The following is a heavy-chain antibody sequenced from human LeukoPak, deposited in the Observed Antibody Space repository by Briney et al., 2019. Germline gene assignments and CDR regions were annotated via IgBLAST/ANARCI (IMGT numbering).Heavy chain of an antibody. J-gene: IGHJ4*02. D-gene: IGHD1-26*01. CDR1: GFTVSSFS. V-gene: IGHV3-48*02. Sequence: GGSLRLSCAASGFTVSSFSMNWVRQAPGKGLEWVSYISGSGGDIHYADSVKGRFTISRNNAKNSLYLQMTSLRDGDTAVYYCARDLHSGAYTFDYWGQGTLVTVSS. CDR3: ARDLHSGAYTFDY. CDR2: ISGSGGDI.